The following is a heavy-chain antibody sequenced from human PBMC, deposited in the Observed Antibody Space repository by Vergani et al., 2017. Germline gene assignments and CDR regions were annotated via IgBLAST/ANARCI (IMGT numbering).Heavy chain of an antibody. D-gene: IGHD3-3*01. CDR2: IYHSGST. Sequence: QVQLQESGPGLVKPSGTLSLTCAVSGGSISSGYYWGWIRQPPGKGLEWIGSIYHSGSTYYNPSLKSRVTISVDTSKNQFSLKLSSVTAADTAVYYCARAGGFLEWLSPPDYWGQGTLVTVSS. V-gene: IGHV4-38-2*01. CDR3: ARAGGFLEWLSPPDY. J-gene: IGHJ4*02. CDR1: GGSISSGYY.